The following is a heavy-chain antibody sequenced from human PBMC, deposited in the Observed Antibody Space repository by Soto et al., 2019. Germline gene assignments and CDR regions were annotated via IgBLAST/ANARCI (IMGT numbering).Heavy chain of an antibody. CDR3: ASEGSGKFCMDV. J-gene: IGHJ6*02. V-gene: IGHV1-69*01. D-gene: IGHD3-10*01. CDR2: IIPIFGTA. CDR1: GGTFSSYA. Sequence: QVQLVQSGAEVKKPGSSVKVSCKASGGTFSSYAISWVLQAPGQGLEWRGGIIPIFGTANYAQKFQGRVTITADESTSTAYMELSSLRSEDTAVYYCASEGSGKFCMDVWGQGTTVTVSS.